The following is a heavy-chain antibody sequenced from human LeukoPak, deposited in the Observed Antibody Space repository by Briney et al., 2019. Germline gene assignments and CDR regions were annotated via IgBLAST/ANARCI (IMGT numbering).Heavy chain of an antibody. V-gene: IGHV1-2*02. CDR3: ARYYIEGRCFDY. CDR2: INPNSGGT. Sequence: ASVKVSCKASGYTFTGYYIHWVRQAPGQGLEWMGWINPNSGGTNYAQKFQGRVTMTRDTSISTAYMELSRLRSDDTAVYYCARYYIEGRCFDYWGQGTLVTVSS. J-gene: IGHJ4*02. CDR1: GYTFTGYY. D-gene: IGHD3-10*01.